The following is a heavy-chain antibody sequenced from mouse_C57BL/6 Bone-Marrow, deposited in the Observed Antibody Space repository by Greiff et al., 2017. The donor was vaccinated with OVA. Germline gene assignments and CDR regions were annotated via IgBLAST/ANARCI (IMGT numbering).Heavy chain of an antibody. CDR3: ARRQLRLRAMDY. J-gene: IGHJ4*01. V-gene: IGHV5-6*01. Sequence: EVQLVESGGDLVKPGGSLKLSYAASGFTFSSYGMSWVRQTPDKRLEWVATISSGGSYTYYPDSVKGRFTISRDNAKNTLYLQMSSLKSEDTAMYYCARRQLRLRAMDYWGQGTSVTVSS. D-gene: IGHD3-2*02. CDR2: ISSGGSYT. CDR1: GFTFSSYG.